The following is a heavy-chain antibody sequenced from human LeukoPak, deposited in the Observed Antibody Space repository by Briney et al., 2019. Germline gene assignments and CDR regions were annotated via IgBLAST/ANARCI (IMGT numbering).Heavy chain of an antibody. CDR2: IGTGGTPI. V-gene: IGHV3-11*01. Sequence: GESLRLPCAASGFTFRDYYMSGIPQAPGKGLEWVSYIGTGGTPIDYADSVKGRFTISRDDAKSSLYLQMNNVRAKDTAFYYCAWIYGGYWGQGALVSVSS. CDR1: GFTFRDYY. CDR3: AWIYGGY. D-gene: IGHD3-16*01. J-gene: IGHJ4*02.